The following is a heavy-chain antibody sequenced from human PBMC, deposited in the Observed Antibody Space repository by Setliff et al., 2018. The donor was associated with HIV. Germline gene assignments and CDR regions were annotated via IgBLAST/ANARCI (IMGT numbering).Heavy chain of an antibody. Sequence: GGSLRLSCAASGFTFSSYEMNWVRQAPGKGLEWLSYISSSGSTIYYAESVKGRFTISRDNAKSSLYLQMNNLRAADRAIYYCARRPGNSGFDYWGQGTLVTVSS. CDR2: ISSSGSTI. D-gene: IGHD4-4*01. CDR3: ARRPGNSGFDY. V-gene: IGHV3-48*03. CDR1: GFTFSSYE. J-gene: IGHJ4*02.